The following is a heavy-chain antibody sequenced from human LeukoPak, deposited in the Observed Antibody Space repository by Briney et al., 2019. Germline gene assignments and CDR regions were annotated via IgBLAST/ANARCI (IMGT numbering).Heavy chain of an antibody. Sequence: GASLRLPCAASGFTFSNYAMSWVRQAPGKGLEWVSAILGSGGSTYYADSVKGRFTVSRDNSKSTLYLQMNSLRAEDTALYYCAKWGDYDVLTGYYVPDYWGQGTLVTVPS. CDR2: ILGSGGST. V-gene: IGHV3-23*01. CDR1: GFTFSNYA. D-gene: IGHD3-9*01. CDR3: AKWGDYDVLTGYYVPDY. J-gene: IGHJ4*02.